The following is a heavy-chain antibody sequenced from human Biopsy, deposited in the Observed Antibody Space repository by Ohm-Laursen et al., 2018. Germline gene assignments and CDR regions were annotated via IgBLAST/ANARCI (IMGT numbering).Heavy chain of an antibody. D-gene: IGHD3-3*01. CDR3: ARSFGVVINFEHNWFDP. Sequence: SVKVSCKASGYTFTSYHVHWVRQAPGQGLEWMGGINPMFGTAKYAQRFQGRVTITADKSTSTADMELSSLRSDDTAVYYCARSFGVVINFEHNWFDPWGQGTLVTVSS. V-gene: IGHV1-69*06. CDR2: INPMFGTA. J-gene: IGHJ5*02. CDR1: GYTFTSYH.